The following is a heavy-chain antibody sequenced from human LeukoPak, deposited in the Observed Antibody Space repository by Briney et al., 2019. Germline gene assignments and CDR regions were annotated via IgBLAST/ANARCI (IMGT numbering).Heavy chain of an antibody. CDR1: GGSFSGYY. V-gene: IGHV4-34*01. CDR2: INHSGST. J-gene: IGHJ4*02. CDR3: ARYLSD. D-gene: IGHD1-26*01. Sequence: SETLSLTCAVYGGSFSGYYWSWIRQPPGKGLEWIGEINHSGSTNYNPSLKSRVTISVDTSKNQFSLKLSSVAAADTAVYYCARYLSDWGQGTLVTVSS.